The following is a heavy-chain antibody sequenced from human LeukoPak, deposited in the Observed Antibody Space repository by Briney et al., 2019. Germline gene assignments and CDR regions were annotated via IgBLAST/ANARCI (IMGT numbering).Heavy chain of an antibody. V-gene: IGHV4-59*12. CDR2: ISYSGNT. CDR3: ARGRVYRYYYGSGSYYSSWFDP. CDR1: GGSISNYY. D-gene: IGHD3-10*01. Sequence: SETLSLTCTVSGGSISNYYWTWIRQPPGKGLEWIGFISYSGNTNYNPSLKSRVTISLDTSKNQFSLKLISVTAADTAVYYCARGRVYRYYYGSGSYYSSWFDPWGQGTLVTVSS. J-gene: IGHJ5*02.